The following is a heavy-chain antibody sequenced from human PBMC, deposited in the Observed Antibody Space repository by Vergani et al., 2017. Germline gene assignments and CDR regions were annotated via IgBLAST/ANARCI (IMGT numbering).Heavy chain of an antibody. CDR2: ISSSSSYI. J-gene: IGHJ4*02. D-gene: IGHD3-16*01. Sequence: EVQLVESGGALVKPGGSLRLSCAASGFTFSSYSMNWVRQAPGKGLEWVSSISSSSSYIYYADSVKGRFTISRDNAKNSLYLQMNSLRAEDTAVYYCARDGGQLLSGFDYWGQGTLVTVSS. CDR3: ARDGGQLLSGFDY. CDR1: GFTFSSYS. V-gene: IGHV3-21*01.